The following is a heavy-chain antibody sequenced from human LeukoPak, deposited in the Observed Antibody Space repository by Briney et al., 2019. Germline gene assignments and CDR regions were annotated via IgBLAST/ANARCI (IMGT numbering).Heavy chain of an antibody. Sequence: GASVKVSCKASGGTFSSYAISWVRQAPGQGLEWMGGIIPIFGTANYAQKFQGRVTITADESTSTAYMELSSLRSEDTAVYYCARARCGGDFGLELHYWYFDLWGRGTLVTVSS. D-gene: IGHD2-21*01. CDR3: ARARCGGDFGLELHYWYFDL. J-gene: IGHJ2*01. V-gene: IGHV1-69*13. CDR1: GGTFSSYA. CDR2: IIPIFGTA.